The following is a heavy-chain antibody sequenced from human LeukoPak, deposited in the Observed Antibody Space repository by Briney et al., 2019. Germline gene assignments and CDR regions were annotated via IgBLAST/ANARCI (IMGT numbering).Heavy chain of an antibody. CDR1: GFTFSNYA. V-gene: IGHV3-23*01. J-gene: IGHJ4*02. Sequence: GGSLRPSCAASGFTFSNYAMTWVRQAPGRGLEWISTITRFTGTTYYADSVKGRFTISRGDSNNTLYLQMNNLRAGDTAVYYCARDTRLMYYFDFWGQGALVTVSS. CDR2: ITRFTGTT. D-gene: IGHD2-2*01. CDR3: ARDTRLMYYFDF.